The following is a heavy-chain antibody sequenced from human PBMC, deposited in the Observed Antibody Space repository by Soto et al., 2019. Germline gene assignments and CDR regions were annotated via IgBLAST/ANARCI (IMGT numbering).Heavy chain of an antibody. J-gene: IGHJ6*02. CDR1: GYSFTSYW. D-gene: IGHD4-17*01. Sequence: GESLKNCYKGSGYSFTSYWTDWVRQMPGKGLEWMGIIYPGDSDTRYSPSFQGQVTISADKSISTAYLQWSSLKASDTAMYYCARQPPASYGRANYYYGMDVWGQGTTVTVSS. V-gene: IGHV5-51*01. CDR2: IYPGDSDT. CDR3: ARQPPASYGRANYYYGMDV.